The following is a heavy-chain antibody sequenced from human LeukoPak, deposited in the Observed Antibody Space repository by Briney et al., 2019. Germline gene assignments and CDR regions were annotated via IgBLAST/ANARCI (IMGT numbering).Heavy chain of an antibody. Sequence: GTSVKVSCKASGFTFTSSAMQWVRQARGQRLEWIGWIVVGSGNTNYAQKFQGRVTITRDMSTSTAYMELSSLRSEDTAVYYCAAEGQPLLHDAFDIWGQGTMVTVSS. CDR2: IVVGSGNT. V-gene: IGHV1-58*02. J-gene: IGHJ3*02. D-gene: IGHD2-21*02. CDR3: AAEGQPLLHDAFDI. CDR1: GFTFTSSA.